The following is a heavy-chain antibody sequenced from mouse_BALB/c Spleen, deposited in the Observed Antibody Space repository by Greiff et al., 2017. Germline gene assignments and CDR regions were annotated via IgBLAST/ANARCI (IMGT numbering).Heavy chain of an antibody. CDR2: ISSGSSTI. J-gene: IGHJ2*01. D-gene: IGHD1-1*01. Sequence: EVKVEESGGGLVQPGGSRKLSCAASGFTFSSFGMHWVRQAPEKGLEWVAYISSGSSTIYYADTVKGRFTISRDNPKNTLFLQMTSLRSEDTAMYYCARDYYGSSYYFDYWGQGTTLTVSS. CDR3: ARDYYGSSYYFDY. CDR1: GFTFSSFG. V-gene: IGHV5-17*02.